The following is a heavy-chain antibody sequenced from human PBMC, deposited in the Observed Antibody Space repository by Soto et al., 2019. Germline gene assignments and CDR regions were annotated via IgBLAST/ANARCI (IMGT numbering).Heavy chain of an antibody. CDR3: ARDPHLVVAATGSFVD. CDR1: GYTFTSYG. J-gene: IGHJ4*02. D-gene: IGHD2-15*01. V-gene: IGHV1-18*01. Sequence: QVQLVQSGAEVKKPGASVKVSCKASGYTFTSYGISWVRQAPGQGLEWMGWISAYNGNTNYAQKLQGRVTMTTDTSTSTAYMELRSMRSDDTAVYYCARDPHLVVAATGSFVDWGQGTLVTVSS. CDR2: ISAYNGNT.